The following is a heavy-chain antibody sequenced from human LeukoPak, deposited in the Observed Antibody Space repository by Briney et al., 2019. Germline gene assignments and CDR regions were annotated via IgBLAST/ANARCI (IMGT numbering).Heavy chain of an antibody. CDR2: ISGSGGST. J-gene: IGHJ4*02. V-gene: IGHV3-23*01. CDR1: GFTFSSYA. D-gene: IGHD3-10*01. Sequence: GGSLRLSCAASGFTFSSYAMSWVRQAPGKGLEWVSAISGSGGSTYYADSVKGRFTISRGNSKNTLYLQMNSLRAKDTAVYYCAKGYMVRGVITPFDYWGQGTLVTVSS. CDR3: AKGYMVRGVITPFDY.